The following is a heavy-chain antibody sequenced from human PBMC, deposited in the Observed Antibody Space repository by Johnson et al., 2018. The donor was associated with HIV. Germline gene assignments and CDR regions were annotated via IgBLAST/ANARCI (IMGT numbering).Heavy chain of an antibody. Sequence: VQLVESGGGVVRPGESLRLSCAASGFTFDEHGMSWVRQAPGKGLEWVSGIAWNGATTGYADSVKGRFPISRDNVKNSLYLQMNDLRAEDTALYYCARDWDYYDASGYYYANMVDAFDVWGQGTVVTVSS. CDR1: GFTFDEHG. D-gene: IGHD3-22*01. CDR2: IAWNGATT. CDR3: ARDWDYYDASGYYYANMVDAFDV. V-gene: IGHV3-20*04. J-gene: IGHJ3*01.